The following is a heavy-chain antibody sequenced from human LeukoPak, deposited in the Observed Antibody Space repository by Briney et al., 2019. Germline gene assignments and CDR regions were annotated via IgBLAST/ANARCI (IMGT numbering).Heavy chain of an antibody. CDR3: ARDYSSSSGKHAFDI. V-gene: IGHV3-48*01. CDR1: GFTFSTYS. CDR2: ISSSSSTI. J-gene: IGHJ3*02. Sequence: GGSLRLSCAASGFTFSTYSMNWVRQAPGKGLEWISYISSSSSTIYYADSAKGRFTISRDNAKNSLYLQMNSLRAEDTAVYYCARDYSSSSGKHAFDIWGQGTMVTVSS. D-gene: IGHD6-13*01.